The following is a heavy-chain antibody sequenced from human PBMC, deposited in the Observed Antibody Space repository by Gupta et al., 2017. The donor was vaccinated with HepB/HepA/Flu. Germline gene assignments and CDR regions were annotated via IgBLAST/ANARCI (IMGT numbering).Heavy chain of an antibody. CDR1: GFPFRNSN. Sequence: EVLLVESGGGLVQPGGSLRLPWAASGFPFRNSNLNWVRQAPGKGLEWVSRITNSGSAIFYADSVKGRFTISRDNGKNSLYLQMNSLRDEDTAVYYCVRTDTFDIWGQGTMVTVSS. CDR3: VRTDTFDI. CDR2: ITNSGSAI. J-gene: IGHJ3*02. V-gene: IGHV3-48*02.